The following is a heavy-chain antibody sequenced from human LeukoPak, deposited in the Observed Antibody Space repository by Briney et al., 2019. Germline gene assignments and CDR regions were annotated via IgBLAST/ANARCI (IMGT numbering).Heavy chain of an antibody. CDR2: INPNSGGT. CDR3: ATPESGYSSGWFDY. V-gene: IGHV1-2*02. CDR1: GYTFTGYY. D-gene: IGHD6-19*01. J-gene: IGHJ4*02. Sequence: GASVKVSCKASGYTFTGYYMHWVRQAPGQGLEWMEWINPNSGGTNYAQKFQGRVTMTRDTSISTAYMELSRLRSDDTAVYYCATPESGYSSGWFDYWGQGTLVTVPS.